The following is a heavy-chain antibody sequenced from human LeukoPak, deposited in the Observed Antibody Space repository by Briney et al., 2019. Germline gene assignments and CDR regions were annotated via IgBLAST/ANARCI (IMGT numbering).Heavy chain of an antibody. D-gene: IGHD1-1*01. J-gene: IGHJ4*02. CDR3: ARQERLTTPYFDY. CDR1: GGSFSGYY. CDR2: INHSGST. V-gene: IGHV4-34*01. Sequence: SETLSLTCAVYGGSFSGYYWGWIRQPPGKGLEWIGEINHSGSTNYNPSLKSRVTISVDTSKNQFSLKLSSVTAADTAVYYYARQERLTTPYFDYWGQGTLVTVSS.